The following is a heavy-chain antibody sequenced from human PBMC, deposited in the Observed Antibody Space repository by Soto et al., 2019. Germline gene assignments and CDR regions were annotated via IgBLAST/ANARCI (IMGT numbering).Heavy chain of an antibody. V-gene: IGHV1-18*01. CDR2: ISAYNGNT. Sequence: GASVKVSCKASGYTFTSYGISWVRQAPGQGLEWMGWISAYNGNTNYAQKLQGRVTMTTDTSTSTAYMELRSLRSDDTAVYYCARDGRHCISTSCYPPYYWGQGTLVTVSS. CDR1: GYTFTSYG. J-gene: IGHJ4*02. CDR3: ARDGRHCISTSCYPPYY. D-gene: IGHD2-2*01.